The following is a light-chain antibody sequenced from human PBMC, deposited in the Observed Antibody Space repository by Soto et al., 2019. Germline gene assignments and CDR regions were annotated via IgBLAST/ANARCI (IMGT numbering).Light chain of an antibody. CDR1: QSVSSSS. CDR3: QQFSSSSYT. CDR2: SAS. V-gene: IGKV3-20*01. J-gene: IGKJ2*01. Sequence: DIVVTQSPGALSLSPGDRATLSCRASQSVSSSSLAWYQQKPGQPPRLLIYSASSRATGIPDRFSGSGSGTDFTLTISRLEPEDFAVYYCQQFSSSSYTFGQGTKLEIK.